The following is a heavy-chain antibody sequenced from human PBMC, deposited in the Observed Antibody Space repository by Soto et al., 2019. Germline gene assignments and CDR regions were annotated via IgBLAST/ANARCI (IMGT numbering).Heavy chain of an antibody. CDR2: IYYSGST. J-gene: IGHJ4*02. V-gene: IGHV4-59*01. CDR1: GGSISSYY. Sequence: SETLSLTCTVSGGSISSYYWSWIRQPPGKGLEWIGYIYYSGSTNYNPSLKSRVTISVDTSKNQFSLKLSSVTAADTAVYYCARYGKRNSIAVARTFDYWGQGTLVTVSS. D-gene: IGHD6-19*01. CDR3: ARYGKRNSIAVARTFDY.